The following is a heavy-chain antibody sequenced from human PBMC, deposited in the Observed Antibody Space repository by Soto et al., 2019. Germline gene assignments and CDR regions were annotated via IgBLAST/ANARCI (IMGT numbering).Heavy chain of an antibody. CDR3: ARDGHGSSSDHYYGMDV. Sequence: EVQLVESGGGLVQPGGSLRLSCAASGFTVSSNYMSWVRQAPGKGLEWVSVIYSGGSTYYADSVKGRFTISRDNSKTTLYLQMNSLRAEDTAVYYCARDGHGSSSDHYYGMDVWGQGTTVTVSS. J-gene: IGHJ6*02. CDR1: GFTVSSNY. CDR2: IYSGGST. V-gene: IGHV3-66*01. D-gene: IGHD6-6*01.